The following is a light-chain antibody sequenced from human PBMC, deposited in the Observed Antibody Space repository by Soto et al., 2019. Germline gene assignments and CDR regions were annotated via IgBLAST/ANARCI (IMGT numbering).Light chain of an antibody. CDR2: GSS. J-gene: IGKJ2*01. V-gene: IGKV3-20*01. Sequence: EVVLTQSPGTLSLSPGESATLSCRASQSVSNNYFAWYQQKPVQAPRLLIFGSSDRATGIPDRFSGSGSGTDFTLTSSRLEPEDFAVYYCHQYGSSPPYTFGQGTKLESK. CDR1: QSVSNNY. CDR3: HQYGSSPPYT.